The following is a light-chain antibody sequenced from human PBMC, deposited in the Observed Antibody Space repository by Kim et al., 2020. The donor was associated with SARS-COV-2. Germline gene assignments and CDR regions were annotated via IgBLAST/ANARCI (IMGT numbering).Light chain of an antibody. CDR1: RGSIGSNC. CDR3: QSYDSSNNYV. Sequence: TVTSCGTRRRGSIGSNCVEGYQQRRGSAPTTVIYEDNQGPSGVPDRFSGSIDSSSNSASLTISGLKTEDEADYYCQSYDSSNNYVFGTGTKVTVL. CDR2: EDN. V-gene: IGLV6-57*03. J-gene: IGLJ1*01.